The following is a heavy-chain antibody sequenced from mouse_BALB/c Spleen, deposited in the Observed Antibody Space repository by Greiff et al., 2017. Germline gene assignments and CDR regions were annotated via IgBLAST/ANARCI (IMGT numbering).Heavy chain of an antibody. CDR1: GYTFTSYV. J-gene: IGHJ4*01. CDR3: ARSGYLYAMDY. CDR2: INPYNDGT. V-gene: IGHV1-14*01. Sequence: EVQGVESGPELVKPGASVKMSCKASGYTFTSYVMHWVKQKPGQGLEWIGYINPYNDGTKYNEKFKGKATLTSDKSSSTAYMELSSLTSEDSAVYYCARSGYLYAMDYWGQGTSVTVSS. D-gene: IGHD3-1*01.